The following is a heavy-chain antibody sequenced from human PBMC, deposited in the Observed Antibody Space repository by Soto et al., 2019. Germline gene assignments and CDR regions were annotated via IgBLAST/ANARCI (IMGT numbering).Heavy chain of an antibody. Sequence: ASVKVSCKASGGTFSSYAISWVRQAPGQGLEWMGGIIPIFGTANYAQKFQGRVTITADESTSTAYMELSSLRSEDTAVYYCARDSWADSESVSCSRHWGQVTLVTVAS. D-gene: IGHD2-15*01. J-gene: IGHJ4*02. V-gene: IGHV1-69*13. CDR2: IIPIFGTA. CDR1: GGTFSSYA. CDR3: ARDSWADSESVSCSRH.